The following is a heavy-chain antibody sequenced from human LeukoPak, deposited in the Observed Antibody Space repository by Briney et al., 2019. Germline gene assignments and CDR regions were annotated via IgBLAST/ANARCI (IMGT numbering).Heavy chain of an antibody. CDR1: GSSISNYY. CDR2: IYTSGGT. V-gene: IGHV4-4*07. Sequence: SETLSLTCTVSGSSISNYYWTWIRQPAGKGLEWIGRIYTSGGTNYNPSLKTRVTMSVDASKNQVSLKLSSVTAADTAMYYCARAAEYSSGWYLFDYWGQGILVTVSA. CDR3: ARAAEYSSGWYLFDY. J-gene: IGHJ4*02. D-gene: IGHD6-19*01.